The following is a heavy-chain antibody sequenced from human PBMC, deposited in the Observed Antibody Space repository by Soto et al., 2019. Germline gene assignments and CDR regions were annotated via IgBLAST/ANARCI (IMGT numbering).Heavy chain of an antibody. CDR1: GFTFSSYA. D-gene: IGHD3-3*01. V-gene: IGHV3-30-3*01. CDR2: ISYDGSNK. J-gene: IGHJ4*02. Sequence: QVQLVESGGGVVQPGRSLRLSCAASGFTFSSYAMHWVRQAPGKGLEWVAVISYDGSNKYYADSVKGRFPISRDNSKNTLYLQMNSLRAEDTAVYYCARAPLRFLEWLLPLDYWGQGTLVTVSS. CDR3: ARAPLRFLEWLLPLDY.